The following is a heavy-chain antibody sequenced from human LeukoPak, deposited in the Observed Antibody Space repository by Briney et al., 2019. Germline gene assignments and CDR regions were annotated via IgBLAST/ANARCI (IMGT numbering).Heavy chain of an antibody. CDR1: GYTLTELS. V-gene: IGHV1-24*01. D-gene: IGHD6-19*01. CDR3: ATPGYSLSRDSSGNFDY. J-gene: IGHJ4*02. CDR2: FDPEDGET. Sequence: GASVKVSCKASGYTLTELSMHWVRQAPGKGLEWMGGFDPEDGETIYAQKFQGRVTMTEDTSTDTAYMELSSLRPEDTAVYYCATPGYSLSRDSSGNFDYWGQGTLVTVSS.